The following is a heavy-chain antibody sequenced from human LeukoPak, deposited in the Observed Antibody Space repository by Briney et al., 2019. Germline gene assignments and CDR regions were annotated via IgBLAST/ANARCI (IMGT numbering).Heavy chain of an antibody. J-gene: IGHJ4*02. CDR3: ARRWVYYNSSGARDDFYY. D-gene: IGHD3-22*01. CDR2: FIPIFWTA. V-gene: IGHV1-69*05. Sequence: SVNVSCKSCGVIYSRYANSGVRQAAGRGLYWVGGFIPIFWTAHYAQRFRGRVTMHTDESTRKVYVAPSSQRSGDAAVSVCARRWVYYNSSGARDDFYYWGQGTLVTVSS. CDR1: GVIYSRYA.